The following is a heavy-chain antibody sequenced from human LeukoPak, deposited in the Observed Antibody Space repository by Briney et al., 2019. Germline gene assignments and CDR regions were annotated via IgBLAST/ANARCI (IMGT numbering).Heavy chain of an antibody. D-gene: IGHD3-22*01. CDR3: ARLEVSDYYDSSGYYYFDY. J-gene: IGHJ4*02. CDR1: SGSFSGYY. Sequence: SETLSLTCAVYSGSFSGYYWSWIRQPPGKGLEWIGEINHSGSTNYNPSLKSRVTISVDTSKNQFSLKLSSVAAADTAVYYCARLEVSDYYDSSGYYYFDYWGQGTLVTVSS. V-gene: IGHV4-34*01. CDR2: INHSGST.